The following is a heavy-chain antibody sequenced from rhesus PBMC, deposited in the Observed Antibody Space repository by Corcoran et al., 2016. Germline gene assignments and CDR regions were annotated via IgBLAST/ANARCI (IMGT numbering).Heavy chain of an antibody. CDR3: TKENTWAVDF. Sequence: EVQLVESGGGLARPGGSLTLPCAASGFTFSSHWMNWVRQTPGKGLEWISAINNGGGNTYYADSVKGRFTISRDNPKNTLSLQMNSLRAEDTAVYYCTKENTWAVDFWGQGVLVTVSS. V-gene: IGHV3S42*01. CDR1: GFTFSSHW. CDR2: INNGGGNT. D-gene: IGHD1-38*01. J-gene: IGHJ4*01.